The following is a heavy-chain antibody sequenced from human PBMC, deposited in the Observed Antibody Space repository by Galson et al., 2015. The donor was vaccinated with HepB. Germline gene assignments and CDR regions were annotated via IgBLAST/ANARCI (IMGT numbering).Heavy chain of an antibody. Sequence: SLRLSCVASGFTVSSNYMSWVRQAPGKGLEWVSVIYSGGSTYYADSVKGRFTISRDNSKNTLYLQMNSLRAEDTAVYYCARDGVLGPYAFDIWGQGTMVTVSS. CDR1: GFTVSSNY. CDR3: ARDGVLGPYAFDI. CDR2: IYSGGST. J-gene: IGHJ3*02. D-gene: IGHD3-3*02. V-gene: IGHV3-66*01.